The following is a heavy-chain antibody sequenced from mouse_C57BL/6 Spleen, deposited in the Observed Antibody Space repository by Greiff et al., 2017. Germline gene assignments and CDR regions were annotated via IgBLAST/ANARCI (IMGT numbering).Heavy chain of an antibody. Sequence: QVQLQQSGAELMKPGASVKLSCKATGYTFTGYWIEWVKQRPGHGLEWIGEILPGSGSTNYTEKFKGKATFTADTSSNTAYMQLSSLTTEDSAIYYCARSGDYGGFAYWGQGTLVTVSA. CDR2: ILPGSGST. D-gene: IGHD2-4*01. CDR3: ARSGDYGGFAY. J-gene: IGHJ3*01. V-gene: IGHV1-9*01. CDR1: GYTFTGYW.